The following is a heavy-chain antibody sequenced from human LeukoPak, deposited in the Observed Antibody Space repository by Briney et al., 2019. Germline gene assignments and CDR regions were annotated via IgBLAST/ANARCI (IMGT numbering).Heavy chain of an antibody. CDR3: ARVRWVGQQLVPLYYFDY. Sequence: ASETLSLTCTVSGVSISGNYWSWIRQPPGKGLEWIGYIFYTGSTNYNPSLQSRVTILLDTSKNQFSLKLSSVSAADTAVYYCARVRWVGQQLVPLYYFDYWGQGTLVTVSS. J-gene: IGHJ4*02. V-gene: IGHV4-59*01. CDR1: GVSISGNY. D-gene: IGHD6-13*01. CDR2: IFYTGST.